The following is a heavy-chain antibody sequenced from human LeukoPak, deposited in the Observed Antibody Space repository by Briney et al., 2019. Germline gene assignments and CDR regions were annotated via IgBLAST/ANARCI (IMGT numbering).Heavy chain of an antibody. D-gene: IGHD2/OR15-2a*01. V-gene: IGHV4-38-2*01. Sequence: SETLSLTCVVSGYSISSGYYWGWIRQPPGKGLEWIGGIYHSGNTYYNPSLKSRVTISLDTSKNQFSLKLSSVTAADTAVYYCARAYSTLFDYWGQGTLVTVSS. CDR1: GYSISSGYY. CDR2: IYHSGNT. CDR3: ARAYSTLFDY. J-gene: IGHJ4*02.